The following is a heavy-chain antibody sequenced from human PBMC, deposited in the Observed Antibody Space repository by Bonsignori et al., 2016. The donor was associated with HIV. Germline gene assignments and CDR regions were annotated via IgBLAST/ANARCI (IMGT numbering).Heavy chain of an antibody. V-gene: IGHV3-48*02. CDR3: AREGRGSTMVRGVIMNAFDI. D-gene: IGHD3-10*01. Sequence: WIRQPPGKGLEWVSYISSSSDIIYYADSLKGRFTLSRDNAKNSLYLQMNSLRDDDTAVYYCAREGRGSTMVRGVIMNAFDIWGQGTMVTVSS. J-gene: IGHJ3*02. CDR2: ISSSSDII.